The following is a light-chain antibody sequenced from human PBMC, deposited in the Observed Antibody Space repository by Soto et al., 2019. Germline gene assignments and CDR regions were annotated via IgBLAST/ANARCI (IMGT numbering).Light chain of an antibody. Sequence: QSVLTQPPSVSAAPGQKVTISCSGSSANIGGNSVSWYQQLPGTAPKLLIYDDNKRPSGIPDRFSGSKSGTSATLGITGFQTGDEADYYCGSWDSSLSAYVFGTGTKV. CDR1: SANIGGNS. CDR2: DDN. V-gene: IGLV1-51*01. CDR3: GSWDSSLSAYV. J-gene: IGLJ1*01.